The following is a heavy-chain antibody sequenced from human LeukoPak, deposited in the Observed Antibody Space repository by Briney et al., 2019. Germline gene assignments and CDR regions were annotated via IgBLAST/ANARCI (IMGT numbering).Heavy chain of an antibody. CDR3: ARDSGLGATGFDY. V-gene: IGHV4-38-2*02. CDR1: GYSISSGYY. D-gene: IGHD1-26*01. CDR2: IYHSGST. J-gene: IGHJ4*02. Sequence: SETLSLTCTVSGYSISSGYYWGWIRPPPGKGLEWIGSIYHSGSTYYNPSLKSRVTISVDTSKNQFSLKLSSVTAADTAVYYCARDSGLGATGFDYWGQGTLVTVSS.